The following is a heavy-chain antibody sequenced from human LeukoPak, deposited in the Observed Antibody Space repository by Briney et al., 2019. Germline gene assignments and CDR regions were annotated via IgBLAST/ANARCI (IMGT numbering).Heavy chain of an antibody. J-gene: IGHJ5*02. CDR3: ARETTVTGWFDP. Sequence: PGGSLRLSCAAPGFIFSSKRMHWGRPPPGKGLGWVSRINSDRSSTSYADSVKGRFTISRDNAKNTLYLQMNSLRAEDTAVYYCARETTVTGWFDPWGQGTLVTVSS. CDR2: INSDRSST. V-gene: IGHV3-74*01. CDR1: GFIFSSKR. D-gene: IGHD4-17*01.